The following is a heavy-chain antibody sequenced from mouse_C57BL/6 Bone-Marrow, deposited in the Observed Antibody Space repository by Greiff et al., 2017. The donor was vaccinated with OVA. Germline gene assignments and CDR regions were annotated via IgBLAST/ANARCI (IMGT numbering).Heavy chain of an antibody. J-gene: IGHJ3*01. Sequence: VQLQQSGAELVKPGASVKLSCKASGYTFTSYWMHWVKQRPGRGLEWIGRIDPNSGGTKYNEKFKSKATLTVDKPSSTAYMQLSSLTSEDSAVYYCASGYYGSSPAWFAYWGQGTLVTVSA. V-gene: IGHV1-72*01. CDR2: IDPNSGGT. CDR1: GYTFTSYW. D-gene: IGHD1-1*01. CDR3: ASGYYGSSPAWFAY.